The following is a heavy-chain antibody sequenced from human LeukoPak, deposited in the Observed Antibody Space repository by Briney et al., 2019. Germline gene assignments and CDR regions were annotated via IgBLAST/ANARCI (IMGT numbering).Heavy chain of an antibody. D-gene: IGHD1/OR15-1a*01. V-gene: IGHV3-23*01. CDR2: ILANGDKT. CDR3: AKDEKPDGRWNIDH. CDR1: GFTFSSYT. J-gene: IGHJ4*02. Sequence: GRSLRLSCAASGFTFSSYTMHWVRQAPGKGLEWVSGILANGDKTYYADSVKGRFTISRDNSKNTLWLQMVSLRAEDMAVYYCAKDEKPDGRWNIDHWGQGTLVTVSS.